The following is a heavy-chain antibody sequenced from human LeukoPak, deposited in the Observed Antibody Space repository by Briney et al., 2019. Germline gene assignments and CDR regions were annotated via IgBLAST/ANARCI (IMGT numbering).Heavy chain of an antibody. J-gene: IGHJ6*02. D-gene: IGHD3-10*01. V-gene: IGHV1-69*01. CDR1: GGTFSSYA. CDR2: IIPIFGTA. CDR3: ARLHEESFYYYGMDV. Sequence: SVKVSCKASGGTFSSYAISWVRQAPGQGLEWMGGIIPIFGTANYAQKFQGRVTITADESTSTAYMELSSLRSEGTAVYYCARLHEESFYYYGMDVWGQGTTVTVSS.